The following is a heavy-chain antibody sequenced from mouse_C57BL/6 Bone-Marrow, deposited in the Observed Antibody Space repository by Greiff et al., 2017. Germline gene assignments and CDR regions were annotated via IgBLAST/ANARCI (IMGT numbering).Heavy chain of an antibody. V-gene: IGHV1-53*01. D-gene: IGHD1-1*01. Sequence: QVQLQQPGTELVKPGDSVKLSCKASGYTFTSYWMHWVKQRPGQGLEWIGNINPSNGGTNYNEKFKSKATLTVDKSSSTAYMQLSSLTSEDSAVYYCARGMFITTVVADYAMDYWGQGTSVTVSS. CDR3: ARGMFITTVVADYAMDY. CDR2: INPSNGGT. CDR1: GYTFTSYW. J-gene: IGHJ4*01.